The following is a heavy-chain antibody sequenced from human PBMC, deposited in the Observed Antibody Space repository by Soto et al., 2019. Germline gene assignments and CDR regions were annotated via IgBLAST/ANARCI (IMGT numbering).Heavy chain of an antibody. V-gene: IGHV3-23*01. D-gene: IGHD2-2*01. CDR2: ISGSGGST. J-gene: IGHJ5*02. CDR3: AKAVEPHPRSWFDP. Sequence: EVQLLESGGGLVQPGGSLRLSCAASGFTFSSYAMSWVRQAPGKGLGWVSAISGSGGSTYYADSVKGRFTISRDNSKNTLYLQMNSLRAEDTAVYYCAKAVEPHPRSWFDPWGQGTLVTVSA. CDR1: GFTFSSYA.